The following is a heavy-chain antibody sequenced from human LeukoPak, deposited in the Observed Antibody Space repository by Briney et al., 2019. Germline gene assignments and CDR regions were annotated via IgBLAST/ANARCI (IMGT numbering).Heavy chain of an antibody. Sequence: SGTLSLTCTVSGGSISSSSYYWGWIRQPPGKGLEWIGSIYYSGSTYYNPSLKSRVTISVDTSKNQFSLKLSSVTAADTAVYYCARHLDYYDSSGYPSGSDYWGQGTLVTVSS. CDR1: GGSISSSSYY. J-gene: IGHJ4*02. V-gene: IGHV4-39*01. CDR2: IYYSGST. D-gene: IGHD3-22*01. CDR3: ARHLDYYDSSGYPSGSDY.